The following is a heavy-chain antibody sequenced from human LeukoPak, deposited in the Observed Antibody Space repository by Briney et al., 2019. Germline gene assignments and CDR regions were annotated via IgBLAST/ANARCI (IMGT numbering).Heavy chain of an antibody. CDR2: IYYSGST. V-gene: IGHV4-59*08. CDR3: ARGREYSSSWYALGY. CDR1: GGSISGYY. D-gene: IGHD6-13*01. J-gene: IGHJ4*02. Sequence: SETLSLTCTVSGGSISGYYWSWIRQPPGKGLEWIGNIYYSGSTNYNPSLKSRVTISVDTSKNQFSLKLSSVTAADTAVYYCARGREYSSSWYALGYWGQGTLVTVSS.